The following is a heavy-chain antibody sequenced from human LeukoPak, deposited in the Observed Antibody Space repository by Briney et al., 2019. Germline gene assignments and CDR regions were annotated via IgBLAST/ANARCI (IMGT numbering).Heavy chain of an antibody. J-gene: IGHJ4*02. Sequence: GGSLRLSCAASGFTFINAWMSWVRQAPGKGLEWVGRIKSKTDGGTTDYAAPVKGRFTISRYDSKNTLYLQMNSLKTEDTAVYYCTTDLPYYDSSGTHWGQGTLVTVSS. CDR2: IKSKTDGGTT. CDR3: TTDLPYYDSSGTH. CDR1: GFTFINAW. V-gene: IGHV3-15*01. D-gene: IGHD3-22*01.